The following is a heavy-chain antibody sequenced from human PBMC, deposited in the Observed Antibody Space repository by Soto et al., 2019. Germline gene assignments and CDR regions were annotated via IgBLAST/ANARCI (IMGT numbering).Heavy chain of an antibody. J-gene: IGHJ6*02. Sequence: ASVKVSCKASGYTFTSYGISWVRQAPGQGLEWMGWISAYSGNTNYAQKLQGRVTMTTDTSTSTAYMELRSLRSDDTAVYYCARVYGSGSFYYGMDVWGQGPPVTVSS. CDR3: ARVYGSGSFYYGMDV. D-gene: IGHD3-10*01. V-gene: IGHV1-18*04. CDR2: ISAYSGNT. CDR1: GYTFTSYG.